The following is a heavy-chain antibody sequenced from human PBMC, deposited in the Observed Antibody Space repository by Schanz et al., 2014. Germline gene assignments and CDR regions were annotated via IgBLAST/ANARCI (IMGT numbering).Heavy chain of an antibody. CDR2: INSNTGNP. V-gene: IGHV7-4-1*02. Sequence: QVHVVQSGAVLKTPGASVNVSCKTSGQTVSSYFIQWVRQAPGQGLEWMGWINSNTGNPTYAPAFTGRFVFSLDTSVSTAYLQIIGLQAEDSAVFYCARGRGGNTGYEAADYWGQGTRVTVSS. J-gene: IGHJ4*02. CDR3: ARGRGGNTGYEAADY. CDR1: GQTVSSYF. D-gene: IGHD5-12*01.